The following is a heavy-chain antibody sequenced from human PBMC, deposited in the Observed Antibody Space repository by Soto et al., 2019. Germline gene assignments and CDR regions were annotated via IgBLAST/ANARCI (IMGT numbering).Heavy chain of an antibody. CDR1: GYTFTSYG. D-gene: IGHD3-3*01. J-gene: IGHJ6*02. V-gene: IGHV1-18*04. CDR2: ISAYNGNT. CDR3: ARDRLTYYDFWSGYPSYGMDV. Sequence: QVQLVQSGAEVKKPGASVKVSCKASGYTFTSYGISWVRQAPGQGLEWMGWISAYNGNTNYAQKLQDRVTMTTDTSTSTAYMELRSLRSDDTAVYYCARDRLTYYDFWSGYPSYGMDVWGQGTTVTVSS.